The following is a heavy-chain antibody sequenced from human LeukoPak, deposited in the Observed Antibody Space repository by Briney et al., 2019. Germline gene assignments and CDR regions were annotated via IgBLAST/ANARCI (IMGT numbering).Heavy chain of an antibody. J-gene: IGHJ4*02. D-gene: IGHD3-9*01. CDR1: GFTFSSYA. V-gene: IGHV3-23*01. CDR2: ISGSGSST. Sequence: PGGSLRLSCAASGFTFSSYAMSWVRQAPGKGLDWVSTISGSGSSTYYADSVKGRFTISRDNAKNSLCLQMNSLRAEDTAVYYCARATRYFDRGFDYWGQGTLVTVSS. CDR3: ARATRYFDRGFDY.